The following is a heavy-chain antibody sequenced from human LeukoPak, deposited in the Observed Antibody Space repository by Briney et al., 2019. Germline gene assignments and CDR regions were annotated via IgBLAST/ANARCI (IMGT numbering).Heavy chain of an antibody. J-gene: IGHJ4*02. CDR2: ISYDGSTE. CDR1: GFTFSTYG. CDR3: AKVVWFHHLYYFDY. Sequence: PGGSLRLSCAASGFTFSTYGMHWVRQAPGKGLEWVAGISYDGSTEEYADSVKGRFTISRDNSKNTLYLQMNSLRAEDTAVYYCAKVVWFHHLYYFDYWGQGTLVTVSS. V-gene: IGHV3-30*18. D-gene: IGHD3-3*01.